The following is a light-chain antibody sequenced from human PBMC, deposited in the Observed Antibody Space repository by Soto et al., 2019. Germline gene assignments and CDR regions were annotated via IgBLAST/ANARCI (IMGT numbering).Light chain of an antibody. CDR1: SIDVGGYNY. V-gene: IGLV2-14*01. CDR3: SSYTSSNTVL. J-gene: IGLJ2*01. CDR2: EVS. Sequence: QSALTQPASVSGSPGQSISISCTATSIDVGGYNYVSWFQQHTGKAPKLLIYEVSNRPSGVSDRFSGSKSGNTASLTISGLQAEDEADYYCSSYTSSNTVLFGGGTKLTVL.